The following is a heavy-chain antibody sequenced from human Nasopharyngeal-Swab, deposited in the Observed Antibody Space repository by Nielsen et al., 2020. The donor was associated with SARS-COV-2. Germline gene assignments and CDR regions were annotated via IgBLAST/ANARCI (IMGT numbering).Heavy chain of an antibody. CDR1: GSSFTSYW. Sequence: GESLKISCKGSGSSFTSYWISWVRQMPGKGLEWMGRIDPTDSYTNYSPSFQGHVTISADKSLSTAYLQWSNLKASDTAMYYCARRWYHYYFMDVWGKGTTVTVSS. J-gene: IGHJ6*03. CDR2: IDPTDSYT. V-gene: IGHV5-10-1*01. CDR3: ARRWYHYYFMDV. D-gene: IGHD6-13*01.